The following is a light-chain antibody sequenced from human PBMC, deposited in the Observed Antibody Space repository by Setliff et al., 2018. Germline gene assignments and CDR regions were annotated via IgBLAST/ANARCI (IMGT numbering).Light chain of an antibody. CDR2: EVN. J-gene: IGLJ1*01. V-gene: IGLV2-8*01. Sequence: QSALTQPPSASGPPGQSVTISCTGTSSDVGTYKLVSWFQQHPGKGPKLVIYEVNRRPSGVPDRFSGSKSGNTASLTVSGLQAEDEADYYCSSYAGGDIYVFGTGTKVTVL. CDR3: SSYAGGDIYV. CDR1: SSDVGTYKL.